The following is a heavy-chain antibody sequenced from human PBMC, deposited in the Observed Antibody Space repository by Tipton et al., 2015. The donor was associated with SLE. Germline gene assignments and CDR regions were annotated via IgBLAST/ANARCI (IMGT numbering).Heavy chain of an antibody. CDR2: IYHSGGT. CDR3: ARDKDRGGSPWYFFDV. D-gene: IGHD6-13*01. CDR1: GYSISIGYH. V-gene: IGHV4-38-2*02. J-gene: IGHJ2*01. Sequence: TLSLTCTVSGYSISIGYHWGWVRQPPGKGLEWIGSIYHSGGTYYNPSLKSRVTISEDTSKNQLSLRLSFVTGADTAVYYCARDKDRGGSPWYFFDVWGRGTLVTVSS.